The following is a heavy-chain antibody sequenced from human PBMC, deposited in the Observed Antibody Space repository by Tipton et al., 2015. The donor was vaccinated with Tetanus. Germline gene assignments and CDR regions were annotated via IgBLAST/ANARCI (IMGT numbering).Heavy chain of an antibody. J-gene: IGHJ6*02. V-gene: IGHV1-3*01. D-gene: IGHD2-2*01. CDR3: ARDRLYCSSTICFREPWGLYYGMDV. CDR2: FSAGKENT. Sequence: QVQLVQSGAEVKKPGASVKVSCRASGYTFSSYGIHWVRQAPGQRLEWMGWFSAGKENTKYSRKFQGRVTITTDTSASTAYLERSSLRSEDTAVYYCARDRLYCSSTICFREPWGLYYGMDVWGQGTTVTVSS. CDR1: GYTFSSYG.